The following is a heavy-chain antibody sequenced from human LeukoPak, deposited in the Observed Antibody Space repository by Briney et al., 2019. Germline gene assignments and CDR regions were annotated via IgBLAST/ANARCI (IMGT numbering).Heavy chain of an antibody. CDR2: IYTSGST. J-gene: IGHJ6*03. CDR1: GGSISSYY. Sequence: SETLSLTCTVSGGSISSYYWSSIRQPAGKGLEWIGRIYTSGSTIYNPSLKSRVTMSVDTSKNQFSLKLSSVTAADTAVYYCARGRYESTRLSAYYYYYMDVWGKGTTVTVSS. D-gene: IGHD1-14*01. V-gene: IGHV4-4*07. CDR3: ARGRYESTRLSAYYYYYMDV.